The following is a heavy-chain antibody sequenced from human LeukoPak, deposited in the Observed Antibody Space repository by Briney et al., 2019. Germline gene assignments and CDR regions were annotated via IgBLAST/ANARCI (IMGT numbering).Heavy chain of an antibody. CDR1: GFTFSTYG. Sequence: GRSLRLSCAASGFTFSTYGMHWVRQAPGKGLEWVAVIWYDESNKYYADSVKGRFTISRDNSKNTLYLHMNSLRAEDTAVYYCATSMVRGVMFLDYWGQGTLVTVSS. V-gene: IGHV3-33*01. J-gene: IGHJ4*02. D-gene: IGHD3-10*01. CDR2: IWYDESNK. CDR3: ATSMVRGVMFLDY.